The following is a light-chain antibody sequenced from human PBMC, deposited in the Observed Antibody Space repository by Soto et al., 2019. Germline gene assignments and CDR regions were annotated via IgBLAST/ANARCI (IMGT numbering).Light chain of an antibody. V-gene: IGLV1-51*01. Sequence: QSVLTQPPSVSAAPGQKVTISCSGASSNIGKNYVSWYQQLPGAAPKLVIFDTNKRPSAIPDRFSGSKSGTSAALDITALQTGDEADYYCGTWDTSLSAVVFGGGTKLTVL. CDR2: DTN. CDR1: SSNIGKNY. CDR3: GTWDTSLSAVV. J-gene: IGLJ2*01.